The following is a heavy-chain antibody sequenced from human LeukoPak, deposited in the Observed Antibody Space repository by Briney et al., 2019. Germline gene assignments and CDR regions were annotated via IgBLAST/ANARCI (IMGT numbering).Heavy chain of an antibody. CDR1: GGSISSYY. CDR3: ARGGRRWLQSSAFDI. V-gene: IGHV4-59*01. D-gene: IGHD5-24*01. J-gene: IGHJ3*02. CDR2: IYYSGST. Sequence: SETLSLTCTVSGGSISSYYWSWIRQPPGKGLEWIGYIYYSGSTNYNPSLKSRVTISVDTSKNQSSLKLSSVTAADTAVYYCARGGRRWLQSSAFDIWGQGTMVTVSS.